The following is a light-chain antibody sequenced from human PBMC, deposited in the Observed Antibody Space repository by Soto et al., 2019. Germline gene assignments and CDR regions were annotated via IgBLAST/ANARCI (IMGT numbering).Light chain of an antibody. V-gene: IGLV2-14*03. CDR3: SSYTSSNTLYV. Sequence: QSALTQPASVSGSPGQSITISCTGTSSDVGGYNYVSWYQQHPGKAPKLMIYDVSNRPLGVSNRFSGSKSGNTASLTISGLQAEDEADYYCSSYTSSNTLYVFGTGTKVTVL. J-gene: IGLJ1*01. CDR1: SSDVGGYNY. CDR2: DVS.